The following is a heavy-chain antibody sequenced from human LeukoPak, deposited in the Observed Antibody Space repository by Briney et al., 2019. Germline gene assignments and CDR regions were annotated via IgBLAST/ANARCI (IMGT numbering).Heavy chain of an antibody. CDR1: GYTFTSYD. CDR2: MNPNSGNT. CDR3: ARADYDYVWGSYRYYYYYMDV. D-gene: IGHD3-16*02. J-gene: IGHJ6*03. Sequence: ASVKVSCKASGYTFTSYDINWVRQATGQGLEWMGWMNPNSGNTGYAQQFQGRVTMTRNTSISTAYMELSSLRSEDTAVYYCARADYDYVWGSYRYYYYYMDVWGKGTTVTVSS. V-gene: IGHV1-8*01.